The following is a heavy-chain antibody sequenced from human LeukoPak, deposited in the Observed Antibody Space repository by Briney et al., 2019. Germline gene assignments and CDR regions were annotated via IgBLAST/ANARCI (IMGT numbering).Heavy chain of an antibody. CDR2: ISAYNGNT. CDR1: GYTFTSYG. D-gene: IGHD3-16*01. CDR3: ARDVGRSYDLDY. J-gene: IGHJ4*02. V-gene: IGHV1-18*01. Sequence: ASVKVSCKASGYTFTSYGISWVRQAPGQGLEWMGWISAYNGNTDYAQSLQGRVTMTIDTSTSTVYMELRCLRSDDTAVYYCARDVGRSYDLDYWGQGTLVTVSS.